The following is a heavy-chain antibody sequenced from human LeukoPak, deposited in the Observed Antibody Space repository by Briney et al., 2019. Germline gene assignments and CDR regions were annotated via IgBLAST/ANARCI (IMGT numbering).Heavy chain of an antibody. CDR2: ISSASNTI. J-gene: IGHJ5*02. CDR1: GFTFSSYS. D-gene: IGHD3-10*01. CDR3: ARDGWFGDYNWFDP. Sequence: QPGGSLSLSCAASGFTFSSYSMTWVRQAPGKGLEWISYISSASNTIYYADSVRGRFTIYRDNAKNSVYLQMNSLRAEDTAMYYCARDGWFGDYNWFDPWGQGTLVTVSS. V-gene: IGHV3-48*01.